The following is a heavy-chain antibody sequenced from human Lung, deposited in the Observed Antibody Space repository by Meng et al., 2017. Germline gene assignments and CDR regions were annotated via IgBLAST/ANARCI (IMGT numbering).Heavy chain of an antibody. D-gene: IGHD2-15*01. Sequence: ELQLVESGGGLGKPGGSLSLSCAASGVTFSSYSMNWLRQAPGKGLEWVSSISSSSAYADSVKGRFTIDRDNAKNSLYLQMNSLGDEDTAVYDCARGRVVVAATPSDYWGQGTLVTVSS. CDR2: ISSSSA. J-gene: IGHJ4*01. CDR3: ARGRVVVAATPSDY. V-gene: IGHV3-21*01. CDR1: GVTFSSYS.